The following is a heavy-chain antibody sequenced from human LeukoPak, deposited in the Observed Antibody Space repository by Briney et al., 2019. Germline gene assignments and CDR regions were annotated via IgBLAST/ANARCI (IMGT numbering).Heavy chain of an antibody. CDR3: ARTYYDFWSGYLPFDY. V-gene: IGHV4-34*01. D-gene: IGHD3-3*01. J-gene: IGHJ4*02. Sequence: GTLRLSCAASGFIFSSSGMSWIRQPPGKGLEWIGEINHSGSTNYNPSLKSRVTISVDTSKNQFSLKLSSVTAADTAVYYCARTYYDFWSGYLPFDYWGQGTLVTVSS. CDR1: GFIFSSSG. CDR2: INHSGST.